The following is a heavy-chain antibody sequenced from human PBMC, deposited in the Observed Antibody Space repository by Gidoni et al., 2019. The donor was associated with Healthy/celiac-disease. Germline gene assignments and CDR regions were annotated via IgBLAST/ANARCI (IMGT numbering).Heavy chain of an antibody. CDR3: ARGRVAVAGFLWDLDY. CDR1: GGTFSSYA. D-gene: IGHD6-19*01. V-gene: IGHV1-69*01. CDR2: IIPICGTA. Sequence: QVQLVQSGAEVKKPGSSVKVSCKASGGTFSSYAISWVRQAPGQWLEWMGGIIPICGTANYAQKFHGRVTITADESTSTAYMELSSLRSEDTALYYCARGRVAVAGFLWDLDYWGQGTLVTVSS. J-gene: IGHJ4*02.